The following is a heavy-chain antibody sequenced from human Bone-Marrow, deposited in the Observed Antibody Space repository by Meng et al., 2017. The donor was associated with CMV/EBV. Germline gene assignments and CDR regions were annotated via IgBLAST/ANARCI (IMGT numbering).Heavy chain of an antibody. V-gene: IGHV1-2*02. Sequence: ASVKVSCKTSGYTLTAYYMHWVRQAPGEGLEWMGWINPNTGGTNYAQKFQGRITMTRDTSIRTAYMELSRLRSDDTAVYYCARDKERLLQVYYFDYWGQGTLVTVSS. CDR1: GYTLTAYY. CDR2: INPNTGGT. J-gene: IGHJ4*02. D-gene: IGHD3-3*01. CDR3: ARDKERLLQVYYFDY.